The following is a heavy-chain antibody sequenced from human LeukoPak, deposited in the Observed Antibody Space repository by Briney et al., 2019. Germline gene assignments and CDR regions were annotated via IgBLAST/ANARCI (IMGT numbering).Heavy chain of an antibody. CDR3: ASSTRGVPIFGVVTAGSSYMDV. V-gene: IGHV1-18*01. D-gene: IGHD3-3*01. CDR1: GCTFTSYG. J-gene: IGHJ6*03. CDR2: ISAYNGNT. Sequence: ASVKVSCKASGCTFTSYGISWVRQAPGQGLEWMGWISAYNGNTNYAQKLQGRVTMTTDTSTSTAYMELRSLRSDDTAVYYCASSTRGVPIFGVVTAGSSYMDVWGKGTTVTISS.